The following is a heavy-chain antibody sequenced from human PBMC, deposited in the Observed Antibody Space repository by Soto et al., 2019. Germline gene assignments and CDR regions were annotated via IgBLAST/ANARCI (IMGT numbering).Heavy chain of an antibody. V-gene: IGHV4-30-4*01. CDR3: ARQRRGGYWFDP. CDR1: GFSVTNGDYY. CDR2: IYYSETT. J-gene: IGHJ5*02. Sequence: PSETLSLTCPVSGFSVTNGDYYWSWMRQSPGKGLEWIGNIYYSETTRYNPSLNSRLSISIDTSRNQFSLQLTSVTAADTAIYYCARQRRGGYWFDPWGQGTLVTVSS.